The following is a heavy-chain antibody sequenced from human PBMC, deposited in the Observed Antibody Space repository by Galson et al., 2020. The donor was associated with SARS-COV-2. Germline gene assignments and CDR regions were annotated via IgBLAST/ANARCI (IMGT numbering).Heavy chain of an antibody. D-gene: IGHD3-22*01. CDR3: ARLGATGAMIVVVDGGLDL. CDR1: GGSISSGCYY. J-gene: IGHJ2*01. CDR2: IYYSGST. Sequence: ETSQTMSLTSTLSGGSISSGCYYWSWIRQNPGKGLEWIGYIYYSGSTYYNPTLKSRVTISVDTSKNQFSLKPSSVTAADTAVYYCARLGATGAMIVVVDGGLDLWGRGTLL. V-gene: IGHV4-31*03.